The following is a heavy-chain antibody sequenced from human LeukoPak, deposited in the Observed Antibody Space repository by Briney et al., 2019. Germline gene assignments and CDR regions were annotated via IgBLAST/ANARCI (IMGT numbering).Heavy chain of an antibody. Sequence: PSETLSLTCTVSGGSISSYYWNWIRQPPGKGLEWIGYIYYSGSTNYNPSLKSRVTISVDTSKNQFSLKLSSVTAADTAVYYCARVGGYSYGIDYWGQGTLVTVSS. CDR2: IYYSGST. CDR3: ARVGGYSYGIDY. CDR1: GGSISSYY. D-gene: IGHD5-18*01. V-gene: IGHV4-59*01. J-gene: IGHJ4*02.